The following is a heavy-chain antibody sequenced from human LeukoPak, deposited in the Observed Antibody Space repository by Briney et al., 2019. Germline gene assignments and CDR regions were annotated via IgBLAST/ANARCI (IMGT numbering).Heavy chain of an antibody. Sequence: SETLSLTCTVSGASITTYHWTWIRQSAGKGLEWIGRIFSSGTTDPNPSLQNRVALSLDTSQNQLSLRLTSMTAADTAIYYCAKKDGDFWGQGILVTVSS. CDR1: GASITTYH. CDR2: IFSSGTT. CDR3: AKKDGDF. D-gene: IGHD2-15*01. J-gene: IGHJ4*02. V-gene: IGHV4-4*07.